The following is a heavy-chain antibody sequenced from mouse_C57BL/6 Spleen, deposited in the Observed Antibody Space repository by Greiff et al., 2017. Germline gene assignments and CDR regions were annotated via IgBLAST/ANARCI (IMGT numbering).Heavy chain of an antibody. J-gene: IGHJ2*01. CDR3: ARGDVDFDY. Sequence: QVQLQQSGAELVRPGTSVKVSCKASGYAFTNYLIEWVKQRPGQGLEWIGVINPGSGGTNYNEKFKGKATLTADKSSSTAYMQLSSLTSEDSAVYFCARGDVDFDYWGQGTTLTVSS. CDR2: INPGSGGT. CDR1: GYAFTNYL. V-gene: IGHV1-54*01. D-gene: IGHD3-3*01.